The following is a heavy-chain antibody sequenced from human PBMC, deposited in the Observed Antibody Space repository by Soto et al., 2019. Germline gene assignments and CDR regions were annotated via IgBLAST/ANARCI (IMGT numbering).Heavy chain of an antibody. CDR2: IKSKTDGGTT. J-gene: IGHJ6*02. CDR3: TSDPTGEPSTYHYYGMDV. CDR1: EFTFSNAW. V-gene: IGHV3-15*07. Sequence: GGSLRLSCAASEFTFSNAWMNWVRQAPGKGLEWVGRIKSKTDGGTTDYAASVKGRFTISRDDSKNTLYLQMNGLQTEDTAVYYCTSDPTGEPSTYHYYGMDVWGQGTTVTVSS.